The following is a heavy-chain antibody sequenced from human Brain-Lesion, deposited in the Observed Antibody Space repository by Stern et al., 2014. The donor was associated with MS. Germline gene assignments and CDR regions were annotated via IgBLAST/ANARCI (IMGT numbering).Heavy chain of an antibody. Sequence: EVPLVESGGGLVQPGGSLRLSCAVSGFTFNDHWMSLVRQAPGQGLEWVGTTTQDGSEAFYVDSVKGRFTISRDSAKTSLNLQLNSLRVEDTAMYYCARDSAHANWGDFYFDYWGQGTLVTVSS. J-gene: IGHJ4*02. CDR1: GFTFNDHW. V-gene: IGHV3-7*01. D-gene: IGHD7-27*01. CDR3: ARDSAHANWGDFYFDY. CDR2: TTQDGSEA.